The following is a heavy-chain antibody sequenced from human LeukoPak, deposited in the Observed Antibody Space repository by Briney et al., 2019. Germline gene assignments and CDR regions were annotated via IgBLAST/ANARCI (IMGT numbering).Heavy chain of an antibody. D-gene: IGHD2-2*01. J-gene: IGHJ5*02. Sequence: GGSLRLSCAASGFTFSSYWMHWVRQAPGKGLVWVSRINSDGSSTSYADPVKGRFTISRDNAKNTLYLQMNSLRAEDTAVYYCARDQYCSSTNCYYNWFAPWGQGTLVTVSS. CDR3: ARDQYCSSTNCYYNWFAP. CDR2: INSDGSST. V-gene: IGHV3-74*01. CDR1: GFTFSSYW.